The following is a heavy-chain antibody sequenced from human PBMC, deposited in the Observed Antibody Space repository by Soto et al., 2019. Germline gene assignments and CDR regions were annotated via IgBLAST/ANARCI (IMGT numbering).Heavy chain of an antibody. CDR3: AKEMFPQTVIDSSSHLGDY. J-gene: IGHJ4*02. CDR2: ISYDGSHK. Sequence: GGSLRLSCAASGFTVSSYGIHWVRQPPGKGLEWVAVISYDGSHKFYADSVKGRFTLSRDVSKGTLYLQMNSLRAEDTAVYYCAKEMFPQTVIDSSSHLGDYWGPGPLVTVSS. D-gene: IGHD3-22*01. CDR1: GFTVSSYG. V-gene: IGHV3-30*18.